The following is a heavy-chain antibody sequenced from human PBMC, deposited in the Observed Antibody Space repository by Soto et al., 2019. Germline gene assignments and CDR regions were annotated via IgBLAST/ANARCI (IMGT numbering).Heavy chain of an antibody. J-gene: IGHJ4*02. CDR2: IFSSGST. Sequence: SETLSLTCTVSGDSISSFYWTWIRQPPGKGLEWVGYIFSSGSTNYNPSLKSRVTISVDTSENQFSLKLTSVTAADTAVYYCARVGYCSSTPCWPIGYFEYWGQGTLVTFSS. V-gene: IGHV4-59*01. CDR3: ARVGYCSSTPCWPIGYFEY. D-gene: IGHD2-2*01. CDR1: GDSISSFY.